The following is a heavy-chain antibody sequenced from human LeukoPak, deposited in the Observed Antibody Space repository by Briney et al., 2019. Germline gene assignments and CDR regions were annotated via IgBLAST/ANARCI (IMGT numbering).Heavy chain of an antibody. Sequence: GGSLRLSCAASGFTFSSFAMTWVRQAPGKGLELVSAIVGSDGSTYYADSVRGRFTISRDNANNSLYLQMNSLRAEDTALYYCTREDGLVGTNSAFAFWGQGILVTVSS. D-gene: IGHD1-26*01. J-gene: IGHJ4*02. CDR3: TREDGLVGTNSAFAF. V-gene: IGHV3-23*01. CDR1: GFTFSSFA. CDR2: IVGSDGST.